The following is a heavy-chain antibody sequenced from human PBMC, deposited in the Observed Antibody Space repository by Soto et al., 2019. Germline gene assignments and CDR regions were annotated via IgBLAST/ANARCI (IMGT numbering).Heavy chain of an antibody. J-gene: IGHJ6*02. D-gene: IGHD3-3*01. V-gene: IGHV3-30-3*01. CDR2: ISFDGSYK. CDR1: GFIFSSYA. Sequence: PGGSLRLSCAASGFIFSSYAMHWVRQAPCKGLEWVAVISFDGSYKYYADSVKGRFTISRDNSKNTLCLQMNSLRAEDTAVYYCPRGYDFWSGYYYPYGMDVWGQGTTVTVSS. CDR3: PRGYDFWSGYYYPYGMDV.